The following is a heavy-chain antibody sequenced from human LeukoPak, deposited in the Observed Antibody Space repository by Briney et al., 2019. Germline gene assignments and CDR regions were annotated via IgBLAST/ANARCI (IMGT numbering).Heavy chain of an antibody. V-gene: IGHV3-30-3*01. J-gene: IGHJ4*02. D-gene: IGHD2-8*01. CDR2: ISYDGSNK. CDR1: GFTFSSYA. Sequence: GRSLRLSCAASGFTFSSYAMHWVRQAPGKGLEWVAVISYDGSNKYYADSVKGRFTISRDNSKNTLYLQMNSLRAEDTAVYYCARDSGDIVLMVYAPYYFDYWGQGTLVTVSS. CDR3: ARDSGDIVLMVYAPYYFDY.